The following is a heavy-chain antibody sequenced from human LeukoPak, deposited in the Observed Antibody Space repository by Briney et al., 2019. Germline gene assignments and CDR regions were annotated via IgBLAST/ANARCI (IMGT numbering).Heavy chain of an antibody. CDR2: INHSGST. CDR3: ASGRGYSYGYSFY. Sequence: PSETLSLTCAVYGGSFSGYYWSWIRQPPGKGLEWIGEINHSGSTNYNPSLKSRVTISVDTSKNQFSLKLSSVTAADTAVYYCASGRGYSYGYSFYWGQGTLVTVSS. J-gene: IGHJ4*02. D-gene: IGHD5-18*01. V-gene: IGHV4-34*01. CDR1: GGSFSGYY.